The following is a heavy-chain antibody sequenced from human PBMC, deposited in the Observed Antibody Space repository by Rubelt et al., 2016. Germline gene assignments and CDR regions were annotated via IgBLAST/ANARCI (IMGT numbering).Heavy chain of an antibody. J-gene: IGHJ6*02. V-gene: IGHV4-59*01. Sequence: QVQLQESGPGLVRPSETLSLTCTVSGGSISSYYWSWIRQPPGKGLEWIGYIYYSGSTSYNTSLKSRVTISVDTSKNQFARQMTSVTAADTAGYYCARDRWEDVYYGMDVWGQGTTVTVSS. CDR3: ARDRWEDVYYGMDV. D-gene: IGHD1-26*01. CDR1: GGSISSYY. CDR2: IYYSGST.